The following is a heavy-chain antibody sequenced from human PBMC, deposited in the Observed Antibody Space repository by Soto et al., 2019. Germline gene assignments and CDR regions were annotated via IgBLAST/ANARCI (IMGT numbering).Heavy chain of an antibody. CDR1: GGSVSSDY. Sequence: SETLSLTCTVSGGSVSSDYWSWIRQPPGRGLEWIAYIHYSGSTNYNPSLKSRLTISIDMSKSQFSLKLSSVTAADTAVYYCARTTASGYMDVWGQGTTVTVSS. V-gene: IGHV4-59*08. CDR2: IHYSGST. D-gene: IGHD4-17*01. J-gene: IGHJ6*03. CDR3: ARTTASGYMDV.